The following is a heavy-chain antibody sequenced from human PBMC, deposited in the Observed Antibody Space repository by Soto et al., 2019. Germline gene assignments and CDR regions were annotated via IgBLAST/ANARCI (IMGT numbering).Heavy chain of an antibody. CDR1: GFTFSRYS. Sequence: PGGSLRLSCAASGFTFSRYSMDWVRQAPGKGLEWISYISSSSSTIYYADSVKGRFTISRDNAKNSLYLQMNSLRAEDTAAYYCAKDSWNYPFDYWGQGTLVTVSS. CDR3: AKDSWNYPFDY. CDR2: ISSSSSTI. D-gene: IGHD1-7*01. J-gene: IGHJ4*02. V-gene: IGHV3-48*01.